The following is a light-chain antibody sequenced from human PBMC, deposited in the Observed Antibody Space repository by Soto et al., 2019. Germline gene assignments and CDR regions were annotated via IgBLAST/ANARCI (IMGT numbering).Light chain of an antibody. J-gene: IGKJ4*01. CDR3: QQSYSTRLT. Sequence: DIPVTQSPPNLSASLGDRVIITCRAGQPISTSLHWIPKKPGKAPELLISAVSNLQPGVLSRFISRGSAAEFTLIINSALPDDIAVYYCQQSYSTRLTFGGGTKVQIK. CDR1: QPISTS. CDR2: AVS. V-gene: IGKV1-39*01.